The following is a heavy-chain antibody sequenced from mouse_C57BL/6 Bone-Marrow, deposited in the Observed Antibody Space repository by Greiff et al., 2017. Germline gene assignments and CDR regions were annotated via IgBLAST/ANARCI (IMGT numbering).Heavy chain of an antibody. CDR3: ARDGYYHDY. J-gene: IGHJ2*01. Sequence: QVQLKQPGAELVKPGASVKLSCKASGYTFTSYWMQWVKQRPGQGLEWIGEIDPSDSYTNYNQKFKGKATLTVDTSSSTAYMQLSSLTSEDSAVYYCARDGYYHDYWGKGTTLTVSS. V-gene: IGHV1-50*01. CDR1: GYTFTSYW. CDR2: IDPSDSYT. D-gene: IGHD2-3*01.